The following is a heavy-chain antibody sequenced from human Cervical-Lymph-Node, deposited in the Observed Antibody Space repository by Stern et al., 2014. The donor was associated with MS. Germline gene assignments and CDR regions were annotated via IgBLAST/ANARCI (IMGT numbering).Heavy chain of an antibody. CDR1: GFTFDYYA. CDR3: AKDRVLSTGWLDH. D-gene: IGHD2-15*01. J-gene: IGHJ4*02. V-gene: IGHV3-9*01. Sequence: QLVESGGGLVQPGRSLRLSCVASGFTFDYYAMHWVRLTPGKGLEWVSGISWNSHVIGYADSVKGRFTISRDSAKNSLYLQMSSLRIEDTALYYCAKDRVLSTGWLDHWGQGTPVTVSS. CDR2: ISWNSHVI.